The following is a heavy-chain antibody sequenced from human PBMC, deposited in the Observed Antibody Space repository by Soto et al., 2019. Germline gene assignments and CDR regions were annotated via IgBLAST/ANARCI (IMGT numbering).Heavy chain of an antibody. D-gene: IGHD4-17*01. CDR1: GFTFSNYA. V-gene: IGHV3-23*01. CDR2: ISGRGGST. Sequence: EVQLLESGGGLVQPGGSLRLSCTASGFTFSNYAMSWVRQAPDKGLEWVSAISGRGGSTYYADSVKGRFTISRDNSKNMLFLQMNSLRAEDTALYYCAKDSTVTTSLYSYYYGLDVWGQGTTVTVPS. CDR3: AKDSTVTTSLYSYYYGLDV. J-gene: IGHJ6*02.